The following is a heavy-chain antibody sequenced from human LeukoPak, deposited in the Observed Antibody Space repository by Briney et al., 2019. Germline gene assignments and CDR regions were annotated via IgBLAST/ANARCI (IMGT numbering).Heavy chain of an antibody. V-gene: IGHV4-34*01. J-gene: IGHJ4*02. Sequence: SEALSLTCAVYGGSFSGYYWSWIRQPPGKGLEWIGEINHSGSTNYNPSLKSRVTISVDTSKNQFSLKLGSVTAADTAVYYCARGSQGLDYWGQGTLVTVSS. CDR3: ARGSQGLDY. CDR2: INHSGST. CDR1: GGSFSGYY.